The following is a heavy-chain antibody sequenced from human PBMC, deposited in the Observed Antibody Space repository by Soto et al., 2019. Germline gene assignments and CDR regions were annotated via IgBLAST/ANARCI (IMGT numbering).Heavy chain of an antibody. CDR3: ARLDYCGPTPCREGGNWLDP. Sequence: QLQLQESGPGLVKPSETLSLTCTVSGDSIISSDYYWGWIRQSPGKGLEWIATIYFSGSTYYNPSLKSRVTISVDTSKNQFSLRLSSVTAADTSVYYCARLDYCGPTPCREGGNWLDPWGQGILVTVSS. CDR1: GDSIISSDYY. D-gene: IGHD2-21*01. V-gene: IGHV4-39*01. J-gene: IGHJ5*02. CDR2: IYFSGST.